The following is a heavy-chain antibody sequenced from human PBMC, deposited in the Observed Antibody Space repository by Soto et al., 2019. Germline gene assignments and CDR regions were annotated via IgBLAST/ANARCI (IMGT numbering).Heavy chain of an antibody. CDR2: INRDGSST. Sequence: PGGSLRLSCAASGFIFSSYWMHWVRQAPGKGLVWASRINRDGSSTNYADSVKGRFTISRDNAKNTLYLQMNSLRAEDTAIYYCARAGSYNSSWYGYWGRGIQVTVSS. V-gene: IGHV3-74*01. D-gene: IGHD6-13*01. CDR1: GFIFSSYW. CDR3: ARAGSYNSSWYGY. J-gene: IGHJ4*02.